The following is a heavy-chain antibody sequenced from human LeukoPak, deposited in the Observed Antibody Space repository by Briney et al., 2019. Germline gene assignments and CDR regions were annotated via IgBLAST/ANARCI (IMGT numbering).Heavy chain of an antibody. D-gene: IGHD3/OR15-3a*01. CDR1: GFTFSSYG. Sequence: GSLRLSCAASGFTFSSYGMSWVRQAPGKGLEWVSAISGSGGSTYYADSVKGRFTISRDNSKNTLYLQMNSLRAEDTAVYYCAKDLSRVESYDFLQRARSHYYYMDVWGKGTTVTVSS. V-gene: IGHV3-23*01. CDR3: AKDLSRVESYDFLQRARSHYYYMDV. J-gene: IGHJ6*03. CDR2: ISGSGGST.